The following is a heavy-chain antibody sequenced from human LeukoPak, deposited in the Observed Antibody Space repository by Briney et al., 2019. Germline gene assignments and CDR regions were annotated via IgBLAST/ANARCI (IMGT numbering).Heavy chain of an antibody. V-gene: IGHV1-3*01. D-gene: IGHD5-24*01. CDR1: GYTFTSYA. CDR2: INAGNGNT. CDR3: ARDRERWLTKAFDI. Sequence: ASVKVSCKASGYTFTSYAMHWVRQAPGQRLEWMGWINAGNGNTKYSQKFQGRVTITRDTSASTAYMELSSLRAEDTAVYYCARDRERWLTKAFDIWGQETMVTVSS. J-gene: IGHJ3*02.